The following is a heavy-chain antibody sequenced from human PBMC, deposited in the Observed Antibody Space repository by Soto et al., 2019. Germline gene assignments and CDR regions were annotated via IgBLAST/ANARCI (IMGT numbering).Heavy chain of an antibody. D-gene: IGHD6-19*01. CDR2: ISGSGDST. Sequence: EVQLLESGGGLVQPGGSLRLSCAASGFTFSSYAMSCVRQAPGKGLEWVSTISGSGDSTYYADSVKGRFTISRGNSKNTLYLQMNSLRAEDTAVYYCAKSIVAVAGPIDYWGQGTLVTVSS. J-gene: IGHJ4*02. CDR3: AKSIVAVAGPIDY. V-gene: IGHV3-23*01. CDR1: GFTFSSYA.